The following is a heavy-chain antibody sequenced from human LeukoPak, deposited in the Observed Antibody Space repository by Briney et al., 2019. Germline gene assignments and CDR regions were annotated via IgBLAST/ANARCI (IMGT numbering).Heavy chain of an antibody. J-gene: IGHJ4*02. Sequence: SVKVSCKASGFTFTSSAVQWVRQARGQRLEWIGWIVVGSGNTNYAQKFQERVTITRDMSISTAYMELSSLRSEDTAVYYCARRASAGYSSGNDYWGQGTLVTVSS. D-gene: IGHD6-19*01. CDR3: ARRASAGYSSGNDY. CDR2: IVVGSGNT. CDR1: GFTFTSSA. V-gene: IGHV1-58*01.